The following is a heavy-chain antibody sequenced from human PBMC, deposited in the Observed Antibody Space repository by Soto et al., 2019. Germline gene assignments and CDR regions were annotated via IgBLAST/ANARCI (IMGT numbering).Heavy chain of an antibody. CDR3: ARPLSTTDWFDP. V-gene: IGHV4-39*01. D-gene: IGHD4-17*01. CDR1: GVSISSSSYY. J-gene: IGHJ5*02. Sequence: QLQLQESGPGLVKPSETLSLTCTVSGVSISSSSYYWGWLRQPPGKGLEWIGRIYYSGSNYYNPSLKSRVTISVDTSKNQFSLKLSSVTAADTAVYYCARPLSTTDWFDPWGQGTLVTVSS. CDR2: IYYSGSN.